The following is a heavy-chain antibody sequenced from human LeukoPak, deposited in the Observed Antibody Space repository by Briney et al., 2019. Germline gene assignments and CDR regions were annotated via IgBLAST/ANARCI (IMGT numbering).Heavy chain of an antibody. CDR1: GGSFSGYY. D-gene: IGHD2-2*01. J-gene: IGHJ6*02. CDR2: INHSGST. CDR3: ARVVGAGYCSSTSCPYGMDV. Sequence: SETLSLTCAVYGGSFSGYYWSWIRQPPGKGLEWIGEINHSGSTNYNPSLKSRVSISLDTSQNQCSLKITSVTAADTAVYYCARVVGAGYCSSTSCPYGMDVWGQGTTVTVSS. V-gene: IGHV4-34*01.